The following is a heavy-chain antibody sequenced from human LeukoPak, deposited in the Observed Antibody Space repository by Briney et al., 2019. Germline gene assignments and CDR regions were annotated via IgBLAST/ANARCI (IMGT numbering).Heavy chain of an antibody. CDR2: IYYSGST. CDR3: ARAGGIVGATTWRGRVDY. D-gene: IGHD1-26*01. Sequence: SETLSLTCTVSGGSISSSSYYWGWIRQPPGKGLEWIGSIYYSGSTYYNPSLKSRVTISVDTSKNQSSLKLSSVTAADTAVYYCARAGGIVGATTWRGRVDYWGQGTLVTVSS. J-gene: IGHJ4*02. V-gene: IGHV4-39*07. CDR1: GGSISSSSYY.